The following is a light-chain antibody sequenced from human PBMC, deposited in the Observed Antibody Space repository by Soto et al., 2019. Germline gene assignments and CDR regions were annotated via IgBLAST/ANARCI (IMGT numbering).Light chain of an antibody. Sequence: DIQMTQSPSSLSASVGDRVTITCQASQDISNYLNWYQQKPGKAPKLLIYDASNLETGVPSRFSGSGSGTDFTLTISGLQPEDIATYSCQQYDNFPYTFGQGTKLEIK. CDR1: QDISNY. CDR3: QQYDNFPYT. J-gene: IGKJ2*01. V-gene: IGKV1-33*01. CDR2: DAS.